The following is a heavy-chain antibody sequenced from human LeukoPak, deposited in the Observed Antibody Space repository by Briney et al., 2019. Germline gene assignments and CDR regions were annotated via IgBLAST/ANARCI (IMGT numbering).Heavy chain of an antibody. CDR2: FDPEDGET. Sequence: ASVKVSCKVSGYTLSELSMHWVRQAPGKGLEWMGGFDPEDGETIYAQKFQGRVTMIEDTSTDTAYMDLSGLRSEDTAVYYCATLLSGLNSDKWGQGTLVTVSS. V-gene: IGHV1-24*01. CDR3: ATLLSGLNSDK. CDR1: GYTLSELS. J-gene: IGHJ4*02. D-gene: IGHD6-19*01.